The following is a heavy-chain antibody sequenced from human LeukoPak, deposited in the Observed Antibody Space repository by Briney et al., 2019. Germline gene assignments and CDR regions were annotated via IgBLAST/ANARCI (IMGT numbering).Heavy chain of an antibody. D-gene: IGHD5-12*01. J-gene: IGHJ5*02. CDR2: IYPGDSDT. CDR1: GYSFTSYW. V-gene: IGHV5-51*01. CDR3: AIRGGAGYSGYDYGDDGVEQLVLNWFDP. Sequence: GESLKISCKGSGYSFTSYWIGWVRQMPGKGLEWMGIIYPGDSDTRYSPSFQGQVTISADKSISTAYLQWSSLKASDTAMYYCAIRGGAGYSGYDYGDDGVEQLVLNWFDPWGQGTLVTVSS.